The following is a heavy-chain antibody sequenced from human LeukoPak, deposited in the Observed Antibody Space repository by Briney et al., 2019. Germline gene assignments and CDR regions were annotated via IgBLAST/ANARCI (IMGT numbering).Heavy chain of an antibody. CDR2: INAYNGNT. J-gene: IGHJ4*02. D-gene: IGHD2-2*02. V-gene: IGHV1-18*01. Sequence: ASVKVSCKASGYTFTSYGISWVRQAPGQGLEWMGWINAYNGNTNYAQKLKGRVTMTTDTSTSPAYMELRSQRSSVTAVYQCPKGVYQLLYGYWGQGTLVTVSS. CDR3: PKGVYQLLYGY. CDR1: GYTFTSYG.